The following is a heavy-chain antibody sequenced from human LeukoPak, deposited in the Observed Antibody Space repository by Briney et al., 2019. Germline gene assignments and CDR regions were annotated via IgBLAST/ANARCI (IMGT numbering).Heavy chain of an antibody. V-gene: IGHV3-23*01. J-gene: IGHJ6*03. Sequence: GGSLRLSCAASGFTFSSYAMSWVRQAPEKGLEWVSTISGSGGSTYYTDSVRGRFTISRDNSKNTLYLQMNSLRAEDTAVYYCAKDSKSPQWLANYYYMDVWGKGTTVTISS. CDR1: GFTFSSYA. CDR3: AKDSKSPQWLANYYYMDV. D-gene: IGHD6-19*01. CDR2: ISGSGGST.